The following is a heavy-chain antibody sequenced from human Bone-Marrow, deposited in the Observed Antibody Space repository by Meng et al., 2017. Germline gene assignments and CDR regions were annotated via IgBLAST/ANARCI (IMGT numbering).Heavy chain of an antibody. V-gene: IGHV2-70*01. D-gene: IGHD1-26*01. CDR1: GFSLSTSGMC. CDR3: ARIRELLGTYYFDY. J-gene: IGHJ4*02. Sequence: SGPTLVKPTQTLTLTCTFSGFSLSTSGMCLSWIRQPPGKALEWLALIDWDDDKYYSTSLKTRLTISKDTSKNQVVLTMTNMDPVDTATYYCARIRELLGTYYFDYWGQGTLVTVSS. CDR2: IDWDDDK.